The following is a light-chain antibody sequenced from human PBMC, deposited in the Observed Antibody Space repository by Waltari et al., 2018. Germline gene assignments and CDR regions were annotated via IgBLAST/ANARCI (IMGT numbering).Light chain of an antibody. CDR1: NIESKS. J-gene: IGLJ3*02. CDR3: QVWDDTNNSGV. Sequence: YVVTQPPSVSVAPGKTARLTCEGENIESKSVNWYQQKQGQAPVLVMFYDRDRPSGIPERFSGSNSGNTATLTINWVEPGDEADYHCQVWDDTNNSGVFGGGTKLTVL. CDR2: YDR. V-gene: IGLV3-21*04.